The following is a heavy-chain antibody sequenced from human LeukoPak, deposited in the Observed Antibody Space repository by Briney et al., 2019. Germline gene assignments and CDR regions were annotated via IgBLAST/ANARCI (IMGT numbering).Heavy chain of an antibody. V-gene: IGHV3-30-3*01. CDR3: VRDSGVSSCDTDDCFYDAFDL. J-gene: IGHJ3*01. D-gene: IGHD2-21*02. Sequence: PGGSLRLSCATSGFNFSLYATHWVRQAPGKGLEWVAVVSYDGIDKYYADSVKGRFTTSRDNSKNMLYLQMSSLRVEDTAVYYCVRDSGVSSCDTDDCFYDAFDLWGQGTMVTVSS. CDR1: GFNFSLYA. CDR2: VSYDGIDK.